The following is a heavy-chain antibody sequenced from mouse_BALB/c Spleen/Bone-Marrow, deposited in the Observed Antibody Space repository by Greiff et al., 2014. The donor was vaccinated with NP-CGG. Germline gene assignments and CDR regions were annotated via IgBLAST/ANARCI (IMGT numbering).Heavy chain of an antibody. CDR2: IDPANGNT. CDR1: GFNIKDTY. J-gene: IGHJ3*01. CDR3: ATYYYGSSWGFAC. V-gene: IGHV14-3*02. Sequence: EVQLQQSGAELVKPGASVKLSCTASGFNIKDTYMHWVKQRPEQGLEWIGRIDPANGNTKYDPKFQGKATITADTSSNTAYLQLSSLTSEDTAVYYCATYYYGSSWGFACWGQGTLVTVSA. D-gene: IGHD1-1*01.